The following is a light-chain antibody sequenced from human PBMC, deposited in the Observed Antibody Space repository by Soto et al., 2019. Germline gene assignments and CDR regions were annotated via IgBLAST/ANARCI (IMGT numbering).Light chain of an antibody. J-gene: IGKJ1*01. Sequence: DIVMTQSPDSLAVSLGERATINCKSSQTVFYSSNNKNYLAWYQQKPGQPPKLLIYWASARDSGVPDRCSGSGSGTDFTLTISSLQAEDVAIYYCQQYYGTPVTFGQGTKVEIK. CDR2: WAS. CDR3: QQYYGTPVT. V-gene: IGKV4-1*01. CDR1: QTVFYSSNNKNY.